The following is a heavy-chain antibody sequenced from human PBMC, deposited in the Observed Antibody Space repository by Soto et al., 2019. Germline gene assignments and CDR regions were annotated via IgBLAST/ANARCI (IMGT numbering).Heavy chain of an antibody. CDR3: ARGDYYDSSGYYGSWFDP. D-gene: IGHD3-22*01. CDR2: IYHSGST. J-gene: IGHJ5*02. Sequence: PSETLSLTCAVSGGSISSGGYFWSWIRQPPGKGLEWIGYIYHSGSTYYNPSLKSRVTISVDRSKNQFSLKLSSVTAADTAVYYCARGDYYDSSGYYGSWFDPWGQGTLVTVSS. V-gene: IGHV4-30-2*01. CDR1: GGSISSGGYF.